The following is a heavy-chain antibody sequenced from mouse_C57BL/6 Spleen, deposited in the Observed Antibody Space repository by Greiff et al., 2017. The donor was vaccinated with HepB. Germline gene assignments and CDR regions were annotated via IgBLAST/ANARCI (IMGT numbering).Heavy chain of an antibody. J-gene: IGHJ3*01. Sequence: VQLQESGPELVKPGASVKLSCKASGYTFTSYDINWVKQRPGQGLEWIGWIYPRDGSTKYNEKFKGKATLTVDTSSSTAYMELHSLTSEDSAVYFCARGVYYDSAWFAYWGQGTLVTVSA. D-gene: IGHD2-4*01. CDR2: IYPRDGST. CDR1: GYTFTSYD. CDR3: ARGVYYDSAWFAY. V-gene: IGHV1-85*01.